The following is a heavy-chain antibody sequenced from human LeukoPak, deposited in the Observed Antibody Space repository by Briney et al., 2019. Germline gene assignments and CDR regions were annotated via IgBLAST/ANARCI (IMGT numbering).Heavy chain of an antibody. CDR2: INWNGGRT. V-gene: IGHV3-20*04. D-gene: IGHD6-19*01. J-gene: IGHJ3*02. Sequence: GGSLRLSCAASGFTFDDYGMSWVRQAPGKGLEWVSGINWNGGRTGYADSVKGRFTISRDNAKNSLYLQMNSLRAEDTAVYYCAREQGSGWYHDAFDIWGQGTMVTVSS. CDR1: GFTFDDYG. CDR3: AREQGSGWYHDAFDI.